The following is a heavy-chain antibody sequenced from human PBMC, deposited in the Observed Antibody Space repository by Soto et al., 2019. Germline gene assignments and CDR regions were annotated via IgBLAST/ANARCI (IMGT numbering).Heavy chain of an antibody. D-gene: IGHD3-10*01. Sequence: ASVKVSCKASGGTFSSYAISWVRQAPGQGFEWVGGIIPIFGTANYAQKFQGRVTITADESTSTAYMELSSLRFEDTAVSYCASVREGKYGTVPTLAAFDIWGQGTMVTVSS. J-gene: IGHJ3*02. V-gene: IGHV1-69*13. CDR1: GGTFSSYA. CDR3: ASVREGKYGTVPTLAAFDI. CDR2: IIPIFGTA.